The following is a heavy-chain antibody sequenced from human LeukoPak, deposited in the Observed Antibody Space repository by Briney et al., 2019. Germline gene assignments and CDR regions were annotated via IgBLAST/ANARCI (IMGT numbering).Heavy chain of an antibody. CDR2: IDPNIGTT. Sequence: ASVKVSCKASGYTFTGFYMHWVRQAPGQRLEWMGWIDPNIGTTKYSQKFQGRVTMTRDTSISEVYMELSRLRSDDTAVYYCARLLEHYYFDASGYYDDDYWGQGTPIIVSS. D-gene: IGHD3-22*01. CDR3: ARLLEHYYFDASGYYDDDY. CDR1: GYTFTGFY. J-gene: IGHJ4*02. V-gene: IGHV1-2*02.